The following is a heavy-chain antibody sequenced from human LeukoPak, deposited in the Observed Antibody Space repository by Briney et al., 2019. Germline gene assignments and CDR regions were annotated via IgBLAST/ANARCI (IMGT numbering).Heavy chain of an antibody. CDR2: IYHSGST. J-gene: IGHJ6*02. CDR1: GGSISSSNW. V-gene: IGHV4-4*02. Sequence: SETLSLTCAVSGGSISSSNWWSWVRQPPGKGLEWIGEIYHSGSTNYNPSLKSRVTISVDTSKNQFSLKLSSVTAADTAVYYCAKSEVHRDGMDVWGQGTTVTVSS. CDR3: AKSEVHRDGMDV. D-gene: IGHD3-10*01.